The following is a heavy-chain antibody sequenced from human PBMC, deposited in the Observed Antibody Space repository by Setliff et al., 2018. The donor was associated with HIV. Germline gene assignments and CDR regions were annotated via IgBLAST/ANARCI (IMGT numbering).Heavy chain of an antibody. V-gene: IGHV1-2*06. D-gene: IGHD3-3*01. CDR1: GYTFTGYY. Sequence: ASVKVSCKASGYTFTGYYVHWVRQAPGQGLEWMGRIDPNSGGTHYAQKFQGRVTMTGDTSVSTAYMELSGLGLDDTAVYYCARDFLNYDFYRAFDSWGQGTLVTVSS. CDR2: IDPNSGGT. CDR3: ARDFLNYDFYRAFDS. J-gene: IGHJ4*02.